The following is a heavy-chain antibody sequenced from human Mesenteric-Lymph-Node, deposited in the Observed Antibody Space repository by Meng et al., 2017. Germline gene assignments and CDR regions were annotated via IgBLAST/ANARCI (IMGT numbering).Heavy chain of an antibody. D-gene: IGHD3-9*01. J-gene: IGHJ3*02. V-gene: IGHV3-21*01. CDR1: GFTFSNYW. Sequence: GGSLRLSCAASGFTFSNYWMTWVRQAPGKGLEWVSSISSSSSYIYYADSVKGRFTISRDNAKNSLYLQMNSLRAEDTAVYYCARDAGITGSYYDILTGYYKNAFDIWGQGTMVTVSS. CDR3: ARDAGITGSYYDILTGYYKNAFDI. CDR2: ISSSSSYI.